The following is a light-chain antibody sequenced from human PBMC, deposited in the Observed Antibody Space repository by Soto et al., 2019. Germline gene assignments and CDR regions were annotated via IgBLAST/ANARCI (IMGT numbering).Light chain of an antibody. CDR2: DVT. V-gene: IGLV2-14*01. CDR3: SSYTSTSTRV. Sequence: QSVLTQPASVSGSPGQSITISCTGTSSDVGAYERVSWYQQHPGTAPKLIISDVTNRSTGVSNRFSGSKSGNTASLTISGLQAEDEADYYCSSYTSTSTRVFGGGTKVTVL. J-gene: IGLJ3*02. CDR1: SSDVGAYER.